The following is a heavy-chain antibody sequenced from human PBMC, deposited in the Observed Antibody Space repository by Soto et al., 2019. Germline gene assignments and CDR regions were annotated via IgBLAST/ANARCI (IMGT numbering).Heavy chain of an antibody. V-gene: IGHV3-30*18. J-gene: IGHJ4*02. Sequence: QVQLVESGGGVVQPGRSLRLSCAASGFTFSSYGMHWVRQAPGKGLEWVAVISYDGSNKYYADSVKGRFTISRDNSKNTLYLQMNSLRAEDTAVYYCAKDFRYCSGGSCYSGIDYWGQGTLVTVSS. CDR3: AKDFRYCSGGSCYSGIDY. CDR1: GFTFSSYG. CDR2: ISYDGSNK. D-gene: IGHD2-15*01.